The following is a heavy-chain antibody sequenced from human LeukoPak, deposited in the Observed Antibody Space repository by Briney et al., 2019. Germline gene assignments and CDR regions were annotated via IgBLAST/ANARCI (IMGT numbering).Heavy chain of an antibody. CDR3: ARASDWGSTKGDDAFDI. V-gene: IGHV3-30-3*01. CDR2: ISYDGSNK. CDR1: GFTFSSYA. Sequence: GGSLRLSCAASGFTFSSYAMHWVRQAPGKGLEWVAVISYDGSNKYYADSVKGRFTISRDNSKNTLYLQMNSLRAEDTAVYYCARASDWGSTKGDDAFDIWGQGTMVTVSS. J-gene: IGHJ3*02. D-gene: IGHD3-16*01.